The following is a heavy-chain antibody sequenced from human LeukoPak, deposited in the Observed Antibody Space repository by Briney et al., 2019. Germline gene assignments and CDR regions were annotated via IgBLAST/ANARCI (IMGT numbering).Heavy chain of an antibody. V-gene: IGHV3-15*01. J-gene: IGHJ4*02. CDR3: TTGQWLVRNY. CDR1: GFTLSNAW. CDR2: INSKTDGGTA. D-gene: IGHD6-19*01. Sequence: GGSLRPSCAASGFTLSNAWMTWVRQAPGKGLEWVGRINSKTDGGTADYAAPVKGRFTISRDDSKNTVYLQMNSLKTEDTAVYYCTTGQWLVRNYWGQGTLVIVSS.